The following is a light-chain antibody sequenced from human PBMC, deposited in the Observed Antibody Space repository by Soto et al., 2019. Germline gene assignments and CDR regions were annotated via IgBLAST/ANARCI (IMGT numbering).Light chain of an antibody. J-gene: IGKJ1*01. Sequence: DFVMTQSPDSLAVSLGERATTNCKSSQNVLYSPNNKNYLACDQQKPGQPPKLLIYWASTREYGVPDRFSGSGSATDSTLTISRLQAEDVAVYYCQQYYATPPTFGQGTKVEIK. CDR2: WAS. CDR3: QQYYATPPT. V-gene: IGKV4-1*01. CDR1: QNVLYSPNNKNY.